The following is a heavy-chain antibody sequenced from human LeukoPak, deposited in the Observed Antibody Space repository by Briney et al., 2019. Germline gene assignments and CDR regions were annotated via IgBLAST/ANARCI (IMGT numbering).Heavy chain of an antibody. V-gene: IGHV4-34*01. J-gene: IGHJ6*03. CDR1: GGSFSGYY. CDR2: INHSGST. CDR3: AREEGYGDCPYMDV. Sequence: SETLSLTCAVYGGSFSGYYWSWIRQPPGKGLEWIGEINHSGSTNYNPSLKSRVTISVDTSKNQFSLKLSSVTAADTAVYYCAREEGYGDCPYMDVWGKGTTVTVSS. D-gene: IGHD4-17*01.